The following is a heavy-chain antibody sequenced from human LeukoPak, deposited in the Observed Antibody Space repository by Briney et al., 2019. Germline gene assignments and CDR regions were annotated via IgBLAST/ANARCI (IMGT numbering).Heavy chain of an antibody. V-gene: IGHV3-11*01. CDR1: GFSFSDYY. D-gene: IGHD3-22*01. J-gene: IGHJ4*02. CDR2: ISSSGNTI. CDR3: ARDQYYYDSSAPPLY. Sequence: GGSLRLSCAASGFSFSDYYMSWNRQAPGKGLEWVSYISSSGNTIYYADSVKGRFTISRDNAKNSLYLQMNSLRAEDTAVYYCARDQYYYDSSAPPLYWGQGTLVTVSS.